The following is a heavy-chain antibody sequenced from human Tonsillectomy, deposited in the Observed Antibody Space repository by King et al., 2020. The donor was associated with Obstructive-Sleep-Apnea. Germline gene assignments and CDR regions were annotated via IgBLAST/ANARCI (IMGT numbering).Heavy chain of an antibody. J-gene: IGHJ6*02. Sequence: VQLVESGGGLVKPGGSLRLSCAASGFTFSNAWMTWVRQAPGKGLEWVGRIKRKRYGGTTEDAAPGKDRFTNSSDDTKNTVYLQMNSLKIEDTALYYCVKGPKVYGMDVWGQGTTVTVSS. CDR2: IKRKRYGGTT. CDR3: VKGPKVYGMDV. CDR1: GFTFSNAW. V-gene: IGHV3-15*01.